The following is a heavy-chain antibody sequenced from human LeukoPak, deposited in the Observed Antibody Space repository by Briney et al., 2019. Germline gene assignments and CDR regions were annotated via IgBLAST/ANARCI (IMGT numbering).Heavy chain of an antibody. CDR1: GFTFSSYA. D-gene: IGHD3-22*01. CDR3: AKHLRDSSGYLVDY. V-gene: IGHV3-23*01. J-gene: IGHJ4*02. Sequence: GGSLRLSCAASGFTFSSYAMSWVRQAPGKGLEWVSAISGSGGSTYYADSVKGRFTISRDNSKNTLYLQINSLRAEDTAVYYCAKHLRDSSGYLVDYWGQGTLVTVSS. CDR2: ISGSGGST.